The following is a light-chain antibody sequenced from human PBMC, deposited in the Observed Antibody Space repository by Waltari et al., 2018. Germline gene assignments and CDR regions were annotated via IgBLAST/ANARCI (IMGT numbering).Light chain of an antibody. J-gene: IGKJ1*01. CDR1: QRINSD. CDR3: QQYNNWPRT. CDR2: GAS. V-gene: IGKV3-15*01. Sequence: EIVMTQSPATLSVSPGERATLSCRASQRINSDLAWYQQKPGQAPRLLIYGASTRGTGIPARFAGTGSGTEFTLTISSLQSEDFAVYYCQQYNNWPRTFGQGTKVEIK.